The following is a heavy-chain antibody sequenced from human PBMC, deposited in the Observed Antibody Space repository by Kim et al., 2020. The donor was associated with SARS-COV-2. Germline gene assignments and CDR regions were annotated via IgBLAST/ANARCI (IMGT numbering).Heavy chain of an antibody. V-gene: IGHV4-59*08. D-gene: IGHD3-10*01. CDR3: ARTLWLGELPDAFDI. CDR2: IYYSGST. CDR1: GGSISSYY. Sequence: SETLSLTCTVSGGSISSYYWSWIRQPPGKGLEWIGYIYYSGSTNYNPSLKSRVTISVDTSKNQFSLKLSSVTAADTAVYYCARTLWLGELPDAFDIWGQGTMVTVSS. J-gene: IGHJ3*02.